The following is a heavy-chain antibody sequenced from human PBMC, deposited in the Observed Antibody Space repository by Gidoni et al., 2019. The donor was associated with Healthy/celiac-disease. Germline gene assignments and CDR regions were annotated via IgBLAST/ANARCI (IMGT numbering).Heavy chain of an antibody. Sequence: QVQLVESGGGVVQPGRSLRLSCAASGFTFSSYAMHWVRQAPGKGLEWVAVISYDGSNKYYADSVKGRFTISRDNSKNTLYLQMNSLRAEDTAVYYCARAIQLWGPFDYWGQGTLVTVSS. D-gene: IGHD5-18*01. CDR2: ISYDGSNK. CDR3: ARAIQLWGPFDY. V-gene: IGHV3-30-3*01. CDR1: GFTFSSYA. J-gene: IGHJ4*02.